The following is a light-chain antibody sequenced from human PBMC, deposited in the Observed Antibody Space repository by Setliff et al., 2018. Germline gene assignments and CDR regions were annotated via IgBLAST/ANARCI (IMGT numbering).Light chain of an antibody. V-gene: IGLV3-21*03. CDR2: DDS. CDR1: NIGDKS. Sequence: SYELTQPPSESVAPGKTARITCGGHNIGDKSVHWYQQKPGQAPVLVVYDDSDRPSGISYRFSGSKSDNTASLTISGLHAEDEADYYCLSYRSGDSLYVFGTGTKVTVL. CDR3: LSYRSGDSLYV. J-gene: IGLJ1*01.